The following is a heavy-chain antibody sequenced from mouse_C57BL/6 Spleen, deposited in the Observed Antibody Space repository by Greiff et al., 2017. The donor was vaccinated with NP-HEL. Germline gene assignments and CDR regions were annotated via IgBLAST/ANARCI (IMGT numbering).Heavy chain of an antibody. D-gene: IGHD2-5*01. V-gene: IGHV1-55*01. CDR1: GYTFTSYW. Sequence: QVQLQQPGAELVKPGASVKMSCKASGYTFTSYWITWVKQRPGQGLEWIGDIYPGSGSTNYNEKFKSKATLTVDPSSSTAYMQLSSLTSEDSAVYYCARGGARSNYVGGAMDYWGQGTSVTVSS. CDR2: IYPGSGST. CDR3: ARGGARSNYVGGAMDY. J-gene: IGHJ4*01.